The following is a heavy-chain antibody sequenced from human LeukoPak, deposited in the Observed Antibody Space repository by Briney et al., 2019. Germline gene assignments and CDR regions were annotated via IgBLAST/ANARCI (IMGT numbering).Heavy chain of an antibody. CDR1: GYTFTSYY. CDR3: ARVMGRYGGNDYYYYYYMDV. D-gene: IGHD4-23*01. Sequence: ASVKVSCKASGYTFTSYYMHWVRQAPGQGLEWMGIINPSGGSTSYAQKFQGRVTMTRDTSTSTVYMELSSLRSEDTAVYYCARVMGRYGGNDYYYYYYMDVWGKGTTVTVSS. CDR2: INPSGGST. V-gene: IGHV1-46*01. J-gene: IGHJ6*03.